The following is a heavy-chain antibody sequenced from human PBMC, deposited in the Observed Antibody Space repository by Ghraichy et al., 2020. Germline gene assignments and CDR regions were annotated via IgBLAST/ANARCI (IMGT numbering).Heavy chain of an antibody. CDR1: GYTLTELS. J-gene: IGHJ4*02. D-gene: IGHD6-19*01. V-gene: IGHV1-24*01. Sequence: ASVKVSCKVSGYTLTELSMHWVRQAPGKGLEWMGGFDPEDGETIYAQKFQGRVTMTEDTSTDTAYMELSSLRSEDTAVYYCATGTYSSGWSPYYFDYWGQGTLVTVSS. CDR3: ATGTYSSGWSPYYFDY. CDR2: FDPEDGET.